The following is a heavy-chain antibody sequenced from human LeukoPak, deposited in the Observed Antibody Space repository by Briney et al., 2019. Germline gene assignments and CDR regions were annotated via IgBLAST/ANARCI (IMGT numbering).Heavy chain of an antibody. CDR2: IYYSGST. Sequence: PSETLSLTCTVSGGSISSGGYYWSWIRQHPGKGLEWIGYIYYSGSTYYNPSLKSRVTISVDTSKNQFSLKLSSVTAADTAVYYCARGGRITMIVVVTPFDYWGQGTLVTVSS. D-gene: IGHD3-22*01. J-gene: IGHJ4*02. V-gene: IGHV4-31*03. CDR1: GGSISSGGYY. CDR3: ARGGRITMIVVVTPFDY.